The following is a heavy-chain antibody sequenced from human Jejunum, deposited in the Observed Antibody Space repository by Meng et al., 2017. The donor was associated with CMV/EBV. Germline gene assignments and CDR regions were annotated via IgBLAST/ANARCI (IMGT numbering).Heavy chain of an antibody. CDR1: GFTFSDYY. CDR3: ARDNRGDAFDI. CDR2: ISNSGVAV. Sequence: FAASGFTFSDYYMSWIRQAPGKGLEWLSYISNSGVAVYYADSVKGRFTISRDNSKNLLYLQMNSLRAEDTAVYYCARDNRGDAFDIWGQGTVVTVSS. D-gene: IGHD1-14*01. V-gene: IGHV3-11*04. J-gene: IGHJ3*02.